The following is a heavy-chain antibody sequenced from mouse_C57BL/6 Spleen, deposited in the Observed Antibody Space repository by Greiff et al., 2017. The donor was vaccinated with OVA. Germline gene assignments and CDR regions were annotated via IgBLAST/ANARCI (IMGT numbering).Heavy chain of an antibody. CDR1: GYAFTNYL. CDR3: AREGYDAGMDY. J-gene: IGHJ4*01. CDR2: INPGSGGT. D-gene: IGHD2-2*01. Sequence: VQLQQSGAELVRPGTSVKVSCKASGYAFTNYLIEWVKQRPGQGLEWIGVINPGSGGTNYNEKFKGKATLTADKSSSTAYMQLSSLTSEDSAVYFCAREGYDAGMDYWGQGTSVTVSS. V-gene: IGHV1-54*01.